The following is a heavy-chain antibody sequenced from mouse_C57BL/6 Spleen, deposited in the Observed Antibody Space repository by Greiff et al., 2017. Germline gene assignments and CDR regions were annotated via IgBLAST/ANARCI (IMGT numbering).Heavy chain of an antibody. CDR1: GYAFSSSW. CDR2: IYPGDGDT. J-gene: IGHJ1*03. CDR3: ARGGDGYYWYFDV. V-gene: IGHV1-82*01. D-gene: IGHD2-3*01. Sequence: QVQLQQSGPELVKPGASVKISCKASGYAFSSSWMNWVKQRPGKGLEWIGRIYPGDGDTNYNGKFKGKATLTADKSSSTAYMQLSSLTSEDSAVYCCARGGDGYYWYFDVGGTGTTVTVSS.